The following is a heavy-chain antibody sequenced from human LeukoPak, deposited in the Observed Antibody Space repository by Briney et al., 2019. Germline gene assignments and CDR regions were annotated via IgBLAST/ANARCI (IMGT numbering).Heavy chain of an antibody. D-gene: IGHD3-10*01. V-gene: IGHV5-10-1*01. CDR1: GYSFTSYW. Sequence: GESLKISFKGSGYSFTSYWISWVRQMPGKGLEWMGRIDPSDSYTNYSPSFQGHVTISADKSISTAYLQWSSLKASDTAMYYCARGLLWFGELSYYFDYWGQGTLVTVSS. CDR2: IDPSDSYT. J-gene: IGHJ4*02. CDR3: ARGLLWFGELSYYFDY.